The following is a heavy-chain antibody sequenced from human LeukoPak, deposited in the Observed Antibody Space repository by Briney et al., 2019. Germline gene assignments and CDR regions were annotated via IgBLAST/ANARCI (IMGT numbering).Heavy chain of an antibody. V-gene: IGHV1-69*13. CDR3: ARLRLGYCSSTSCDSHDAFDI. D-gene: IGHD2-2*02. J-gene: IGHJ3*02. Sequence: ASVKVSCKASGGTLSSYAISWVRQAPGQGLEWMGGIIPIFGTANYAQKFQGRVTITADESTSTAYMELSSLRPEDTAVYYCARLRLGYCSSTSCDSHDAFDIWGQGTMVTVSS. CDR2: IIPIFGTA. CDR1: GGTLSSYA.